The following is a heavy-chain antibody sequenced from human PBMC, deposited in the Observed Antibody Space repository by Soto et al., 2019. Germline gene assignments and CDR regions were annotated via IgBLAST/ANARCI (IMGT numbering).Heavy chain of an antibody. V-gene: IGHV1-69*02. CDR3: ARGPRNWGVDY. J-gene: IGHJ4*02. CDR1: GGTFSSYT. D-gene: IGHD7-27*01. CDR2: IIPILGNT. Sequence: SVKVSCKASGGTFSSYTISWVRQAPGQGLEWMGRIIPILGNTAYAQKFQGRVTMTRDTSKSTAFMELSSLTSEDTAVYYCARGPRNWGVDYWGQGTLVTVS.